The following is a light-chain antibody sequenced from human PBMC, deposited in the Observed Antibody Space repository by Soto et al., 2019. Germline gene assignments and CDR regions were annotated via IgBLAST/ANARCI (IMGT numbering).Light chain of an antibody. CDR2: EVN. CDR3: SSYAGSNNFV. CDR1: SSDVGGYHY. J-gene: IGLJ1*01. Sequence: QSALTQPPSASGSPGQSVTISCTGTSSDVGGYHYVSWYQQHPGKAPKLIIYEVNKWPSGVPDRFSGSKSGNTASLTVSGLQAEDEADYYCSSYAGSNNFVFGTGTKLTVL. V-gene: IGLV2-8*01.